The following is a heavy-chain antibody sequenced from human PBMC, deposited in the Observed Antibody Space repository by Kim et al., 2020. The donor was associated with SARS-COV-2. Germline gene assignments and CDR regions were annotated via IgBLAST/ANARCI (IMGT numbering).Heavy chain of an antibody. J-gene: IGHJ4*02. Sequence: TYYNSFVQGRFTISRDDSENALYLQMSTLKPEDTAVYFCSAGLGKTDTDAWGQGTLVTVSS. V-gene: IGHV3-15*01. CDR2: T. CDR3: SAGLGKTDTDA.